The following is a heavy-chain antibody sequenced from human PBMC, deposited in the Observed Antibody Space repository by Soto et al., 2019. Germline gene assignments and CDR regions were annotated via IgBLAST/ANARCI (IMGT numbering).Heavy chain of an antibody. V-gene: IGHV1-69*02. J-gene: IGHJ4*02. D-gene: IGHD5-12*01. CDR2: IIPILGIA. Sequence: ASVKVSCKASGGTFSSYTISWVRQAPGQGLEWMGRIIPILGIANYAQKFQGRVTITADKSTSTAYMELSSLRSEDTAVYYCARDIVAMIGEDKPQGSAYWGKGTRVTVSS. CDR1: GGTFSSYT. CDR3: ARDIVAMIGEDKPQGSAY.